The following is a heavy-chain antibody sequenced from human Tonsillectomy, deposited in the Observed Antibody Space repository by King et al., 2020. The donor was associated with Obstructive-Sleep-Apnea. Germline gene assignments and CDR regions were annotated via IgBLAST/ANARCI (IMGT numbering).Heavy chain of an antibody. Sequence: VQLVESGGGVVQPGRSLRLSCTASGFTFSSFTFHWVRQAPGKGLEWVAVLSYDGSNRHYADSVKGRFTISRDNSKNTLYLQMNSLRPEDTAVYYCARDPSRLAEAGRLDYWGQGTLVTVSS. CDR2: LSYDGSNR. D-gene: IGHD6-19*01. CDR1: GFTFSSFT. CDR3: ARDPSRLAEAGRLDY. V-gene: IGHV3-30*04. J-gene: IGHJ4*02.